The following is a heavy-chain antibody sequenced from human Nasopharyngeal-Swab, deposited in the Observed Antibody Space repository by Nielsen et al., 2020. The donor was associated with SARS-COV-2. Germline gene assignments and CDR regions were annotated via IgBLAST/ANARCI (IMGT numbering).Heavy chain of an antibody. Sequence: WIRQPPGKGLEWVALISYDGNENYYADSLKGRFTISRDNAKNALYLQVNSLRSEDTAVYYCAFGAFYFDHWGQGTLVTV. CDR2: ISYDGNEN. D-gene: IGHD3-3*01. CDR3: AFGAFYFDH. J-gene: IGHJ4*02. V-gene: IGHV3-30*03.